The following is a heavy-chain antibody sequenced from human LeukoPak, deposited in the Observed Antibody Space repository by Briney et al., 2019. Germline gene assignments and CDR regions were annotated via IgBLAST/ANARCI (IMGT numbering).Heavy chain of an antibody. Sequence: ASVKVSCRASGYTFTSYSISWVRQAPGQGLEWMGWISAYNGNTIYAQKVKGRVTMTTDTSTSAAYMELRSLKSDDTAVYYCARASYCSDGSCYSDYWGQGTLVTVSS. CDR1: GYTFTSYS. J-gene: IGHJ4*02. V-gene: IGHV1-18*01. D-gene: IGHD2-15*01. CDR3: ARASYCSDGSCYSDY. CDR2: ISAYNGNT.